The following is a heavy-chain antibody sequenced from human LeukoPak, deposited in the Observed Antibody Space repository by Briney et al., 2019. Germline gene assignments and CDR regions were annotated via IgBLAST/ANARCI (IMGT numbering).Heavy chain of an antibody. V-gene: IGHV4-59*01. D-gene: IGHD6-19*01. CDR2: IFYSGST. J-gene: IGHJ4*02. Sequence: SETLSLTCTVPGGSISSYYWSWIRQPPGKGLEWIGYIFYSGSTNYNPSLKSRVTISVDTSKNQFSLKLSSVTAADTAVYYCARDAAFLGWPYYFDYWGQGTLVTVSS. CDR3: ARDAAFLGWPYYFDY. CDR1: GGSISSYY.